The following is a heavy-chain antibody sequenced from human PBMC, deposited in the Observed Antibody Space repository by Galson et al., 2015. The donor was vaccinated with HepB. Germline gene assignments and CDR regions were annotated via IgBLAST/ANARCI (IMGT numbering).Heavy chain of an antibody. CDR3: ATVYYDASGP. CDR2: ISYDGSNK. J-gene: IGHJ5*02. Sequence: SLRLSCAASGFTFRSYAMQWVRQAPGKGLEWVAVISYDGSNKFYADSVKGRFTISRDNSKNTLSLQMNSLRPEDTAMYYCATVYYDASGPWGQGTLVTVSS. D-gene: IGHD3-22*01. CDR1: GFTFRSYA. V-gene: IGHV3-30*04.